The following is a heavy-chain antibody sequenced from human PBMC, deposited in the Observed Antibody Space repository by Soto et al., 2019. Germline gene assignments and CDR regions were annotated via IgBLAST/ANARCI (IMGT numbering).Heavy chain of an antibody. CDR2: INYSGST. CDR1: GGSFSGYY. D-gene: IGHD5-12*01. J-gene: IGHJ4*02. V-gene: IGHV4-34*01. Sequence: SETLSLTCAVYGGSFSGYYWSWIRQPPGKGLEWIGEINYSGSTNYNPSLKSRVTISVDTSKNQFSLKLSSVTAADTAVYYCASRTLVATTLFDYWGQGTLVTVSS. CDR3: ASRTLVATTLFDY.